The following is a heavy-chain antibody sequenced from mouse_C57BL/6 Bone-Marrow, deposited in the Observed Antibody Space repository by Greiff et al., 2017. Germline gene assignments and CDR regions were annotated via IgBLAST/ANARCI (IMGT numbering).Heavy chain of an antibody. Sequence: QVHVKQSGAELVRPGTSVKVSCKASGYAFTNYLIEWVKQRPGQGLEWIGVINPGSGGTNYNEKFKGKATLTADKSSSTAYMQLSSLTSEDSAVYFCARSYSNYHYYAMDYWGQGTSVTVSS. CDR2: INPGSGGT. J-gene: IGHJ4*01. V-gene: IGHV1-54*01. CDR1: GYAFTNYL. D-gene: IGHD2-5*01. CDR3: ARSYSNYHYYAMDY.